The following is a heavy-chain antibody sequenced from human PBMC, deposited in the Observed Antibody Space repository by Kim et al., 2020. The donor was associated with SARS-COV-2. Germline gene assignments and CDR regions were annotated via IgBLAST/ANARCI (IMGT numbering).Heavy chain of an antibody. CDR1: GGSVSSGFYY. V-gene: IGHV4-61*01. D-gene: IGHD4-17*01. CDR2: MSHSGST. Sequence: SETLSLTCTVSGGSVSSGFYYWSWIRQPPGKGLEWIGYMSHSGSTNYNPSLKSRVAISIDMSKNQFSLELSSVTAADTAVYYCARDFPPDSTADYGMDVWGQGTTVTVSS. CDR3: ARDFPPDSTADYGMDV. J-gene: IGHJ6*02.